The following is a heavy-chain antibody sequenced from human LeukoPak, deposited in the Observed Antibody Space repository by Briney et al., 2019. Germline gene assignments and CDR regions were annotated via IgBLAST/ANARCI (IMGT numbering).Heavy chain of an antibody. CDR3: ARDYGDYFRWFDP. CDR1: GDSISSGCYH. D-gene: IGHD4-17*01. J-gene: IGHJ5*02. CDR2: ISYSGST. V-gene: IGHV4-31*03. Sequence: TLSLPCTVSGDSISSGCYHWTWIRQPPGKGLERNGYISYSGSTYYNPCLKSRVNKSMGTSKMQIALSMTSVTAADTAVYYCARDYGDYFRWFDPWGQGTLVTVSS.